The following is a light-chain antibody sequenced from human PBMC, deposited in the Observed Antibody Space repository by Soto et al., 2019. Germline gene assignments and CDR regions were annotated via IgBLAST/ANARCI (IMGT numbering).Light chain of an antibody. CDR1: SSDVGSYNY. CDR2: DVS. V-gene: IGLV2-14*01. Sequence: ALTQPASVSGSPGQSITISCTGTSSDVGSYNYVSWYQQHPDKAPKLMIYDVSNRPSGVSNRFSGSKSGNTAFLTISGLQADDEADYFCCSYTSTGTYVFGTGTKVTVL. CDR3: CSYTSTGTYV. J-gene: IGLJ1*01.